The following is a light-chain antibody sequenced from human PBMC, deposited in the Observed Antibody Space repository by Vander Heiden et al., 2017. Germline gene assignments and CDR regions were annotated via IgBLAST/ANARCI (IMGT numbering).Light chain of an antibody. CDR1: QSFTSTF. CDR3: HQYANSPWT. CDR2: GAS. J-gene: IGKJ1*01. V-gene: IGKV3-20*01. Sequence: ILLTQSPGTLSLSPGERATLYCRARQSFTSTFLACYQHKPGQTPSLLIPGASSRATGIPDRFSVSGSAPNFTRTISRLEPEDFAVYYCHQYANSPWTFGQRTKVEVK.